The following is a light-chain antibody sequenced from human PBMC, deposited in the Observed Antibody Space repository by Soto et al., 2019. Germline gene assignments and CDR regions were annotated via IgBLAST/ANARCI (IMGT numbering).Light chain of an antibody. CDR2: GNS. Sequence: QSVLTQPPSVSGAPGQRVTISCTGSSSNIGAGYDVHWYQQLPGTAPKLLIYGNSNRPSGVPDRFSGSKSGTSASLAITGLQAEDEADYYCQSCDSSHLVFGGGTKLTVL. CDR3: QSCDSSHLV. V-gene: IGLV1-40*01. CDR1: SSNIGAGYD. J-gene: IGLJ2*01.